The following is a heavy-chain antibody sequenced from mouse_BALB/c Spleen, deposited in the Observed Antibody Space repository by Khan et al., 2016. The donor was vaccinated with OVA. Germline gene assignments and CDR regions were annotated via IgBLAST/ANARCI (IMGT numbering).Heavy chain of an antibody. V-gene: IGHV1-7*01. Sequence: VQLKQSGAELAKPGASVKMSCKTSGYTFTSYWMHWVKQRPGQGLEWIGYINPSTGYTDYNQKFKDKATLTADKSSSIVYMQLSRLTSEDSAVYYCARAIDDGYPPFAYWGQGTLVTVSA. J-gene: IGHJ3*01. CDR1: GYTFTSYW. D-gene: IGHD2-3*01. CDR2: INPSTGYT. CDR3: ARAIDDGYPPFAY.